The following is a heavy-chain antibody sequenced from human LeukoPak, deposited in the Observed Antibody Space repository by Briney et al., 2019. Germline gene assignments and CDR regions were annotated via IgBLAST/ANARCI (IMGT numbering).Heavy chain of an antibody. J-gene: IGHJ4*02. CDR1: GYTFTGYY. V-gene: IGHV1-2*02. CDR2: INPNSGGT. Sequence: GASVKVSCKASGYTFTGYYMHWVRQAPGQGLEWMGWINPNSGGTNYAQKFQGRVTMTRDTSISTAYMELSRLRSEDTAVYYCARDQSLYGGKIFDYWGQGTLVTVSS. D-gene: IGHD4-23*01. CDR3: ARDQSLYGGKIFDY.